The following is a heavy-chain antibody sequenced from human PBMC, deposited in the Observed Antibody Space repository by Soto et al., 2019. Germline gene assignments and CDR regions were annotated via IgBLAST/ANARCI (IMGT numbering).Heavy chain of an antibody. CDR1: GFTFSSYG. Sequence: QVQLVESGGGVVQPGRSLRLSCAASGFTFSSYGMHWVRQAPGKGLEWVAVIWYDGTNKYYADSVRGRFTISRDNSQNTLYLQMNSLRAEETAVYYCARDDGFANYDICRSEYYYDGLDVWGQGTTVTVSS. J-gene: IGHJ6*02. CDR3: ARDDGFANYDICRSEYYYDGLDV. D-gene: IGHD3-9*01. CDR2: IWYDGTNK. V-gene: IGHV3-33*01.